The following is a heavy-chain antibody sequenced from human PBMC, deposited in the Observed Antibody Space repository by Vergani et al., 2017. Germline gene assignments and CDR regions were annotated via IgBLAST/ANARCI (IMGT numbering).Heavy chain of an antibody. J-gene: IGHJ4*02. D-gene: IGHD3-10*01. V-gene: IGHV4-39*01. CDR2: IYYSGST. CDR1: GGSISSSSYY. Sequence: QLQLQESGPGLVKPSETLSLTCTVSGGSISSSSYYWGWIRQPPGKGLEWIGSIYYSGSTYYNPSLKSRVTISVDTSKNQFSLKLSSVTAADTAVYYCASPDPKYGSGSYYDFDYGGQGSLVTVSS. CDR3: ASPDPKYGSGSYYDFDY.